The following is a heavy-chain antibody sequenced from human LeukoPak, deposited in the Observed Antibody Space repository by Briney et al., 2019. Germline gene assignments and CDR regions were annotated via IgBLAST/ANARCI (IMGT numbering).Heavy chain of an antibody. CDR2: IYTSGST. CDR1: GGSISSYY. Sequence: SETLSLTCTVSGGSISSYYWSRIRQPPGKGLEWIGYIYTSGSTNYNPSLKSRVTISVDTSKNQFSLKLSSVTAADTAVYYCARLESLEWSPYYMDVWGKGTTVTVSS. V-gene: IGHV4-4*09. D-gene: IGHD3-3*01. CDR3: ARLESLEWSPYYMDV. J-gene: IGHJ6*03.